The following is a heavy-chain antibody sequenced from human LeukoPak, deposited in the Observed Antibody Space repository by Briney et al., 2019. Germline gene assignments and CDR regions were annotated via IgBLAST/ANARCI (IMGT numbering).Heavy chain of an antibody. CDR2: ILGSGGST. J-gene: IGHJ2*01. Sequence: PGGSLRLSCAASGFTFSSYAMSWVRQAPGKGLEWVSGILGSGGSTFFADSLKGRFTVSRDNSKNTLYLHMNSLGADDTAVYYCAKDRVQGSWYFDLWGRGTLVTVPS. V-gene: IGHV3-23*01. CDR3: AKDRVQGSWYFDL. D-gene: IGHD3-10*01. CDR1: GFTFSSYA.